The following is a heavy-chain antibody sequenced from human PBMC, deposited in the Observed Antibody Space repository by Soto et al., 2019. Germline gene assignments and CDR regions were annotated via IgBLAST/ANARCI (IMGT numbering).Heavy chain of an antibody. CDR2: ISYDGSNK. D-gene: IGHD5-12*01. J-gene: IGHJ6*02. CDR3: AKLQYMDIVATIVLGGMDV. CDR1: GFTFSSYG. V-gene: IGHV3-30*18. Sequence: QVQLVESGGGVVQPGRSLRLSCAASGFTFSSYGMHWVRQAPGKGLEWVAVISYDGSNKYYADSVKGRFTIYRDNSKNTLYLQMNSLRAEDTAVYYCAKLQYMDIVATIVLGGMDVWGQGTTVTVSS.